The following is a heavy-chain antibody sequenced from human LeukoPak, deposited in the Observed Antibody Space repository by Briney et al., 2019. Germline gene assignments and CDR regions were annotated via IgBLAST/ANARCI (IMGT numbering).Heavy chain of an antibody. CDR2: IYYSGST. V-gene: IGHV4-39*07. CDR3: ARTEVVVAVDY. Sequence: SETLSLTCTVSGGSISSSSYYWGWIRQPPGKGLEWIGSIYYSGSTYYNPSLKSRVTISVDTSKNQFSLKLSSVTAADTAVYYCARTEVVVAVDYWGQGTLVTVSS. CDR1: GGSISSSSYY. J-gene: IGHJ4*02. D-gene: IGHD2-15*01.